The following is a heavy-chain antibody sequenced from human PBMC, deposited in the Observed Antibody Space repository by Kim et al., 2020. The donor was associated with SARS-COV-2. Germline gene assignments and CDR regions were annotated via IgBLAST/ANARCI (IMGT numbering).Heavy chain of an antibody. Sequence: GGSLRLSCAASGFTFSNYGMHWVRQAPGKGLEWMATIWYDGSNEHYADSVKGRFSISRDNSKNTLYLQMNSLRAEDTAVYYCAKDGVIKRFFDWLPRAAYYCMDVWGQGTTVAVSS. CDR3: AKDGVIKRFFDWLPRAAYYCMDV. D-gene: IGHD3-9*01. V-gene: IGHV3-33*06. CDR2: IWYDGSNE. CDR1: GFTFSNYG. J-gene: IGHJ6*02.